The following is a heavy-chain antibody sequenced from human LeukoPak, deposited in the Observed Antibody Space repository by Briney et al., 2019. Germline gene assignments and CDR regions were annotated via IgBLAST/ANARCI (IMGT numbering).Heavy chain of an antibody. Sequence: SETLSLTCTVSGGSISSYYWSWIRQPAGKGLEWIGRIYTSGSTNYNPSLKSRVTMSVDTSKNQFSLKLSSVTAADTAVYYCARVPNGDPYYYYYYMDVWGKGTTVTVSS. V-gene: IGHV4-4*07. D-gene: IGHD4-17*01. CDR1: GGSISSYY. CDR3: ARVPNGDPYYYYYYMDV. CDR2: IYTSGST. J-gene: IGHJ6*03.